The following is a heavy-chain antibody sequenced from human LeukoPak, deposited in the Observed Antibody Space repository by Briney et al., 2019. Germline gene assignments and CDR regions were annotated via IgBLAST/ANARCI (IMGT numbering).Heavy chain of an antibody. CDR2: INHRGST. CDR3: ARSSIAAAGRPFDY. CDR1: GGSFRGYY. J-gene: IGHJ4*02. V-gene: IGHV4-34*01. D-gene: IGHD6-13*01. Sequence: SETLSLTCAVYGGSFRGYYWSWIRQPPGKGLEWIGQINHRGSTIYNPSLKSRVTISVDTSKNQFSLKLSSVTAADTAVYYCARSSIAAAGRPFDYWGQGTLVTVSS.